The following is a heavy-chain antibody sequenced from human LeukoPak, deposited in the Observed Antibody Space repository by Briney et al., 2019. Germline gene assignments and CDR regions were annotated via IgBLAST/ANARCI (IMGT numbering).Heavy chain of an antibody. CDR3: ARDYGSGSYYYYGMDV. J-gene: IGHJ6*04. D-gene: IGHD3-10*01. V-gene: IGHV3-30*04. CDR2: ISYDGSNK. CDR1: GFTFSSYA. Sequence: GGSLRLSCAASGFTFSSYAMHWVSQAPGKGLEWVAVISYDGSNKYYADSVKGRFTISRDNSKNTPYLQMNSLRAEDTAVYYCARDYGSGSYYYYGMDVWGKGTTVTVSS.